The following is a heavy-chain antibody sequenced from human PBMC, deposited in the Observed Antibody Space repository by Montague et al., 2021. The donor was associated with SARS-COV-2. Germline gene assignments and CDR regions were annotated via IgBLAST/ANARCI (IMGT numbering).Heavy chain of an antibody. CDR2: INHSGST. J-gene: IGHJ4*02. Sequence: SETLSLTCAVYGGSFNGHYWNWIRQPPGKGLEWIGEINHSGSTNNNPSLKSRVTMSVDTSKNQFSLKLSSVTAADTAVYYCARGARQGYGFRLGSFDYWGQGTLVTVSP. CDR3: ARGARQGYGFRLGSFDY. D-gene: IGHD3-10*01. CDR1: GGSFNGHY. V-gene: IGHV4-34*01.